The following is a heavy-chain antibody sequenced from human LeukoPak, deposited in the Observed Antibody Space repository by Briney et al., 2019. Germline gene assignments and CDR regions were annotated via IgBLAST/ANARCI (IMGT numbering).Heavy chain of an antibody. V-gene: IGHV1-69*06. Sequence: SVKVSCKASGGTFSSYAISWVRQAPGQGLEWMGGIIPIFGTANYAQKFQGRVTITADKSTSTAYMELSSLRSEDTAVYYCARASLETKLVDIVVVVAAKGAFDIWGQGTMVTVSS. CDR2: IIPIFGTA. J-gene: IGHJ3*02. CDR1: GGTFSSYA. D-gene: IGHD2-15*01. CDR3: ARASLETKLVDIVVVVAAKGAFDI.